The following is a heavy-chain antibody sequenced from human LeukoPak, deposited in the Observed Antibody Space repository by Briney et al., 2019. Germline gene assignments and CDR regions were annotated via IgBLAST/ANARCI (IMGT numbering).Heavy chain of an antibody. CDR3: VRDLWSLGD. J-gene: IGHJ4*02. Sequence: PGGSLRLSCAASGFTFSNARMSWVRQAPGKGLEWVSVIYAGGSIFYADSVRGRFTISRDNSKNTLHLQMNSLRAEDTAVYYCVRDLWSLGDWGQGTLVTVSS. V-gene: IGHV3-53*01. CDR1: GFTFSNAR. D-gene: IGHD3-10*01. CDR2: IYAGGSI.